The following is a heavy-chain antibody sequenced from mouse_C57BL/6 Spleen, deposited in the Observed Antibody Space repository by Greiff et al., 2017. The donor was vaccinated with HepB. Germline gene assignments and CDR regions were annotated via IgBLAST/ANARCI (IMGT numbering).Heavy chain of an antibody. Sequence: VKLLESGPELVKPGASVKISCKASGYAFSSSWMNWVKQRPGKGLEWIGRIYPGDGDTNYNGKFKGKATLTADKSSSTAYMQLSSLTSEDSAVYFCARDDPLHAMDYWGQGTSVTVSS. J-gene: IGHJ4*01. CDR3: ARDDPLHAMDY. CDR1: GYAFSSSW. V-gene: IGHV1-82*01. CDR2: IYPGDGDT. D-gene: IGHD2-3*01.